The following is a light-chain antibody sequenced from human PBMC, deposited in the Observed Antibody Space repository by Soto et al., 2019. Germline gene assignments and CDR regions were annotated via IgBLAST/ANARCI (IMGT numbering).Light chain of an antibody. CDR2: DAS. CDR1: QSISSW. Sequence: DIQMTQSPSTLSASVGDRVAITCRASQSISSWLAWYQQKPGKAPKLLIYDASSLESGVPARFSGSGSGTEFTLTISSLQPDDFATYYCQQRKHWPPITFGQGTRLEIK. CDR3: QQRKHWPPIT. J-gene: IGKJ5*01. V-gene: IGKV1-5*01.